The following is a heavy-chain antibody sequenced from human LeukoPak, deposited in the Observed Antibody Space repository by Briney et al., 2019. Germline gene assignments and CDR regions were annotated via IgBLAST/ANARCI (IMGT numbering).Heavy chain of an antibody. CDR2: INPNSGGT. CDR1: GYTFTGYY. V-gene: IGHV1-2*04. Sequence: ASVKVSCKASGYTFTGYYMHWVRQAPGQGLEWMGWINPNSGGTNYAQKFQGWVTMTRDTSISTAYMELSRLRSDDTAVYYCARSRITMVRGVRSPWFDPWGQGTLVTVSS. D-gene: IGHD3-10*01. CDR3: ARSRITMVRGVRSPWFDP. J-gene: IGHJ5*02.